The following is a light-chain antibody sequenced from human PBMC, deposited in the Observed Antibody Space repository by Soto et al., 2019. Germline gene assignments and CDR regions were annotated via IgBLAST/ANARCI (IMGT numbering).Light chain of an antibody. J-gene: IGLJ1*01. CDR2: DVS. Sequence: QSVLTQPASVSGSPGQSITITCTGTSSDVGGYNYVSWYQQHPGKAPKVLISDVSNRPSGSSNRFSGSKSGNTASLTISGLQSEDEAAYYCSSSTSIDPCVFGTGTKVT. CDR3: SSSTSIDPCV. V-gene: IGLV2-14*03. CDR1: SSDVGGYNY.